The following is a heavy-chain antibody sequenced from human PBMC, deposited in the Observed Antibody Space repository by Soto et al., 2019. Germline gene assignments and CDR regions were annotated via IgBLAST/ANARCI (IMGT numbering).Heavy chain of an antibody. Sequence: SVKVSCKASGYIFRSYGISWVRQAPGQGLEWMGGIIPIFGTANYAQKFQGRVTITADESTSTAYMELSSLRSEDTAVYYCARGRIPDGYNSWGQGTLVTVSS. D-gene: IGHD5-12*01. CDR2: IIPIFGTA. CDR1: GYIFRSYG. CDR3: ARGRIPDGYNS. V-gene: IGHV1-69*13. J-gene: IGHJ5*02.